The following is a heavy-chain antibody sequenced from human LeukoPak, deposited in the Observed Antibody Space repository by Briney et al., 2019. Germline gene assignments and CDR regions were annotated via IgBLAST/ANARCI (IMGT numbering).Heavy chain of an antibody. Sequence: PSETLSLTCAVYGGSFSGYYWNWIRQPPGKGLEWIGEINQSGSTTYNPSLKSRVTISVDTSKNQFSLKLSSVTAADTAVYYCARGEEGLLWFGELNFYFDYWGQGTLVTVSS. CDR2: INQSGST. D-gene: IGHD3-10*01. V-gene: IGHV4-34*01. CDR1: GGSFSGYY. CDR3: ARGEEGLLWFGELNFYFDY. J-gene: IGHJ4*02.